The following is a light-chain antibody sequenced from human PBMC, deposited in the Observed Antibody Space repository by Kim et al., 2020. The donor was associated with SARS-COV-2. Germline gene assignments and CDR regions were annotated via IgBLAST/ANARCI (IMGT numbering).Light chain of an antibody. CDR3: SSYAGSKNLV. V-gene: IGLV2-8*01. J-gene: IGLJ2*01. Sequence: GQSATITCTVTSSYDGGYNYVSWFQQHTGKAPKLMIYEVSKRPSGVPDRFSGSKSGNTASLTVSGLQAEDETDYYCSSYAGSKNLVFGGGTQLTVL. CDR2: EVS. CDR1: SSYDGGYNY.